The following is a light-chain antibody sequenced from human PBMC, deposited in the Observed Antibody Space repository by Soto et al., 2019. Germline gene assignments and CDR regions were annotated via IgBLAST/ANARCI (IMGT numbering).Light chain of an antibody. J-gene: IGLJ1*01. CDR3: QAWAAGIGV. Sequence: QAVVTQSPSASASLGASVKLTCTLSSGHSIYAIAWHQQESEKGPRYLMKVNTDGSHTKGDGIPDRFSGSSSGAERYLTISSLQSEDEADYYCQAWAAGIGVFGPGTKLTVL. CDR1: SGHSIYA. CDR2: VNTDGSH. V-gene: IGLV4-69*01.